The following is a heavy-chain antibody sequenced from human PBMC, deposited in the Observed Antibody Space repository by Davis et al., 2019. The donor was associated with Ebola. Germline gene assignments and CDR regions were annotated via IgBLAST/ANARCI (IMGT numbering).Heavy chain of an antibody. CDR3: ASFGWTSRGIEY. Sequence: HSQTLSLTCAISGDSVPTNSAAWAWIRQSPSRGLEWLGRTYYSSKWYYDYALSVKSRLTINPDTSRNQLSLQLNSVTPEDTAVYYCASFGWTSRGIEYWGQGTLVTVSS. J-gene: IGHJ4*02. CDR2: TYYSSKWYY. D-gene: IGHD6-19*01. V-gene: IGHV6-1*01. CDR1: GDSVPTNSAA.